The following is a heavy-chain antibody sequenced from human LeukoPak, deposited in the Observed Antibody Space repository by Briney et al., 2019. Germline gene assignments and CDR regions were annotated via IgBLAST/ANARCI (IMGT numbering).Heavy chain of an antibody. D-gene: IGHD6-19*01. J-gene: IGHJ4*02. CDR1: GYTFRNSG. CDR2: IGTYNGNT. CDR3: ARGRLKRVPFTKVAGALDY. Sequence: GASVTVSCKASGYTFRNSGITWVRQAPGQGLEWMGWIGTYNGNTDYAQKFQGRVIMTADTSTTTAHMELRSLRSDDTAVYYCARGRLKRVPFTKVAGALDYWGQGTRVTVSS. V-gene: IGHV1-18*01.